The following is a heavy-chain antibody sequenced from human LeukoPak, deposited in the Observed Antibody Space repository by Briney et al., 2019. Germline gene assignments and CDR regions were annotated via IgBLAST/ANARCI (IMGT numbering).Heavy chain of an antibody. V-gene: IGHV1-18*01. J-gene: IGHJ4*02. CDR3: AREPYYYDSSGYSDY. CDR2: ISAYNGNT. Sequence: ASVKVSCKASGYTFTSYGISWVRQAPGQGLEWMGWISAYNGNTNYAQKLQGRVTMTTDTSTSTAYMELRSLRSDDTAVYYCAREPYYYDSSGYSDYWGQGTLVTVSS. CDR1: GYTFTSYG. D-gene: IGHD3-22*01.